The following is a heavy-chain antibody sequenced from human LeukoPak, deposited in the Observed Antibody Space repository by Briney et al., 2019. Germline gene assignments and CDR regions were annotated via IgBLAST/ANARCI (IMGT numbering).Heavy chain of an antibody. D-gene: IGHD3-22*01. CDR3: ASPYYYDSSGYYYIRFDY. V-gene: IGHV1-46*01. CDR2: INPSGGST. Sequence: ASVKVSCKASGYTFTSYYLHWVRQAPGQGLEWMGIINPSGGSTSYAQKFQDRVTMTRDTPTSTVYMELSSLRSEDTAVYYCASPYYYDSSGYYYIRFDYWGQGTLVTVSS. CDR1: GYTFTSYY. J-gene: IGHJ4*02.